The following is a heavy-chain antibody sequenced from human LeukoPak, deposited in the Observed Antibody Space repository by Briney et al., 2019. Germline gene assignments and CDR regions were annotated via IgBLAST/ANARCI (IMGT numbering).Heavy chain of an antibody. J-gene: IGHJ4*02. Sequence: PVKVSCKASGGTFSSYAISWVRQAPGQGLEWMGRIIPILGIANYAQKFQGRVTITADKSTSTAYMELSSLRSEDTAVYYCARGGRSSGVDYWGQGTLVTVSS. CDR1: GGTFSSYA. V-gene: IGHV1-69*04. CDR3: ARGGRSSGVDY. D-gene: IGHD3-10*01. CDR2: IIPILGIA.